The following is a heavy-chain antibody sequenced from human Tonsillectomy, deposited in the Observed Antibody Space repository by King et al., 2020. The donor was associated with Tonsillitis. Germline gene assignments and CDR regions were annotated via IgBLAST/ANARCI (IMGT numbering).Heavy chain of an antibody. CDR1: GFTFSNYW. D-gene: IGHD3-22*01. J-gene: IGHJ4*02. Sequence: EVQLVESGGGLVQPGGSLRLSCAASGFTFSNYWMSWVRQAPGKGLEWVANIKQDGSEKYYVDSVKGRFTISRDNAKNSLFLQINSLRVEDTDVYYCARSSSYYYDTSGYYPDFDYWGQGTLVTVSS. CDR2: IKQDGSEK. CDR3: ARSSSYYYDTSGYYPDFDY. V-gene: IGHV3-7*01.